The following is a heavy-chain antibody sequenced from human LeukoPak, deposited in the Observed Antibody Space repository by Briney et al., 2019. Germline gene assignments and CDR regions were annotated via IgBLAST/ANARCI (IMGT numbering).Heavy chain of an antibody. CDR2: INSDGTVT. CDR3: VREYGSSCYS. V-gene: IGHV3-74*01. D-gene: IGHD6-13*01. J-gene: IGHJ4*02. CDR1: GFTFSPYW. Sequence: GGSLRFSCAASGFTFSPYWMKWVRQAPGKGLEWVSRINSDGTVTSYADSVKGRFTVSRDNAKNTLHLHMNSLRAEDTAVYFCVREYGSSCYSWGQGALVTVSP.